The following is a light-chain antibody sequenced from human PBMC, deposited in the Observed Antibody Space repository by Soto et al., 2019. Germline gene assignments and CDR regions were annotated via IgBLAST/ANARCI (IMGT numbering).Light chain of an antibody. Sequence: QTLLTQPASVSWSPGRSITIPWAGTNSHVGGYNYVSWYQHYPGKAPTLVRYDVSNRPSGGSNPFPTSTPGDPASLTISGLQAGDEADYYCRSFTTRSTLRYGFAPGTKVTVL. V-gene: IGLV2-14*03. CDR3: RSFTTRSTLRYG. CDR1: NSHVGGYNY. J-gene: IGLJ1*01. CDR2: DVS.